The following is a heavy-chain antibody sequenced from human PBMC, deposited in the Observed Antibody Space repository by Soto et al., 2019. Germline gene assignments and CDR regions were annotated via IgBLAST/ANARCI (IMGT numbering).Heavy chain of an antibody. D-gene: IGHD2-15*01. CDR1: GYTFTGYY. CDR3: ARDLEKGGGSAGFDY. J-gene: IGHJ4*02. Sequence: GASVKVSCKASGYTFTGYYMYWVRQAPGQGLEWMGWINPNSGGTKYPQKFQGRVTMTRDTSITTVYMSLTGLKSDDTAVYYCARDLEKGGGSAGFDYWGQGTLVTVSS. CDR2: INPNSGGT. V-gene: IGHV1-2*02.